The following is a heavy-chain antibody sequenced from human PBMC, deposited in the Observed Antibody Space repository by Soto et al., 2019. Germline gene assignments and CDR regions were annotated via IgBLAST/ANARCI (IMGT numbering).Heavy chain of an antibody. CDR2: MNAKSGDT. J-gene: IGHJ6*02. Sequence: QSPLEQSGSELKRPGASVKVSCKASGYTFSDFDINWMRQASVQGPEWMVWMNAKSGDTFFPQRFQGKFNMTWDTALRTADMEVGSLTSDHTAIYYGARGKPFNYAGFDVWGQGTTVAFSS. D-gene: IGHD3-16*01. V-gene: IGHV1-8*01. CDR3: ARGKPFNYAGFDV. CDR1: GYTFSDFD.